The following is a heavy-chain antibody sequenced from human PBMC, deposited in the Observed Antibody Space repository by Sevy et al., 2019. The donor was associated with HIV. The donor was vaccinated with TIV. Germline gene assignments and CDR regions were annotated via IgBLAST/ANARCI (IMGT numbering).Heavy chain of an antibody. CDR1: GFTFSSYG. J-gene: IGHJ4*02. Sequence: GGSLRLSCAASGFTFSSYGMHWVRQAPGKGLEWVAVIPYDGSNKYYADSVKGRFTISRDNSKNTLYLQMNSLRAEDTAVYYCANEEPMVRGVIPGDYWGQGTLVTVSS. D-gene: IGHD3-10*01. CDR2: IPYDGSNK. CDR3: ANEEPMVRGVIPGDY. V-gene: IGHV3-30*18.